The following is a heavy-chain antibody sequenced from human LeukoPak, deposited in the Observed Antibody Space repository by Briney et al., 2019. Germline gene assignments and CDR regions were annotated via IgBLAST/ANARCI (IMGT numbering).Heavy chain of an antibody. Sequence: ASVKVSCKASGYTFTGYYMHRVRQAPGQGLEWMGWINPNSGGTNYAQKFQGRVTMTRDTSISTAYMELSRLRSDDTAVYYCAREPGGYSYGYPFDYWGQGTLVTVSS. V-gene: IGHV1-2*02. D-gene: IGHD5-18*01. CDR1: GYTFTGYY. J-gene: IGHJ4*02. CDR3: AREPGGYSYGYPFDY. CDR2: INPNSGGT.